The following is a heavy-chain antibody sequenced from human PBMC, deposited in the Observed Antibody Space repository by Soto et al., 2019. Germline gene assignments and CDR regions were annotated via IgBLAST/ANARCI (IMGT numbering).Heavy chain of an antibody. CDR2: IYWDDDK. CDR1: GFSLSTSGVA. V-gene: IGHV2-5*02. Sequence: QITLKESGPPLVKPTQTLTLTCTFSGFSLSTSGVAVGWIRQPPGKALEWLALIYWDDDKRYSPSLKSRLTITKDTSKNQVVLTTTNMDPLDTATYYCAHSPVDTTVVASYYFDYWGQGTLVTVSS. D-gene: IGHD5-18*01. J-gene: IGHJ4*02. CDR3: AHSPVDTTVVASYYFDY.